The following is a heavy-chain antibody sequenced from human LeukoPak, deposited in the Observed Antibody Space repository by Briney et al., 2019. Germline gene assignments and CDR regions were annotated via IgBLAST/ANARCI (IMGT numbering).Heavy chain of an antibody. V-gene: IGHV3-43*02. D-gene: IGHD3-10*01. CDR3: SKDIGDYYASGSPPINEYYFYGMDG. CDR2: ISGDGDST. CDR1: GFTFDDYA. J-gene: IGHJ6*02. Sequence: PGGSLRLSCAASGFTFDDYAMHWVRHAPGKGLEWVSLISGDGDSTYYADSVKGRLTISRVNSKNSLSLQMNSLRPEDTALYYCSKDIGDYYASGSPPINEYYFYGMDGWGQGTTVTVS.